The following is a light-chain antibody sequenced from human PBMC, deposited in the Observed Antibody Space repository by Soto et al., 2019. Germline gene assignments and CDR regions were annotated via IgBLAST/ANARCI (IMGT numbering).Light chain of an antibody. V-gene: IGKV3-20*01. Sequence: PGDRATLSCRASQRIPNNFLAWFQQKPGLPPRLLISGASTRASGIPDRFSGSGSGTDFALTISRLEPEDFAVYYCQQYGRSPFTFGQGTKLQIK. CDR1: QRIPNNF. CDR3: QQYGRSPFT. J-gene: IGKJ2*01. CDR2: GAS.